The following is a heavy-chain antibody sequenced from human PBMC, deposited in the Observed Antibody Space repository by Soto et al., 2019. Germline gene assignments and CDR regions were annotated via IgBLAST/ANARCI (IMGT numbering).Heavy chain of an antibody. D-gene: IGHD1-1*01. V-gene: IGHV4-39*01. CDR3: ARRYGTYYYGMDV. CDR1: GGSISSSSYY. CDR2: IYYSGST. Sequence: SETLSLTCTVSGGSISSSSYYWGWIRQPPGKGLEWIGSIYYSGSTYYNPSLKSRVTISVDTSKNQFSLKLSSVTAADTAVYYCARRYGTYYYGMDVWGQGTTVTVS. J-gene: IGHJ6*02.